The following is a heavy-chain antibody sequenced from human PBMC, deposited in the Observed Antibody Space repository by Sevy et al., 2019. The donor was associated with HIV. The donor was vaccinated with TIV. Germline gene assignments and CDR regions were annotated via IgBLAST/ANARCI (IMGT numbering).Heavy chain of an antibody. D-gene: IGHD3-22*01. Sequence: GGSLRLSCSASGFTFSSYAMCWVRQAPGKGLEWVSAISGSGGSTYYADSVKGRFTISRDNSKNTLYLQMNSLRAEDTAVYYCAKDPDYYDSSGYPGIEDYWGQGTLVTVSS. V-gene: IGHV3-23*01. CDR3: AKDPDYYDSSGYPGIEDY. CDR1: GFTFSSYA. J-gene: IGHJ4*02. CDR2: ISGSGGST.